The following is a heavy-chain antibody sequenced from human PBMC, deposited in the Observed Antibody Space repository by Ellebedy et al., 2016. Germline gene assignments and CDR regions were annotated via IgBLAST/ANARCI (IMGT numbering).Heavy chain of an antibody. V-gene: IGHV1-69*13. J-gene: IGHJ6*03. CDR2: IIPIFGTA. Sequence: SVKVSXKASGGTFSSYAISWVRQAPGQGLEWMGGIIPIFGTANYAQKFQGRVTITADESTSTAYMELSSLRSEDTAVYYCASRSSPAHYYYYMDVWGKGTTVTVSS. D-gene: IGHD2-2*01. CDR1: GGTFSSYA. CDR3: ASRSSPAHYYYYMDV.